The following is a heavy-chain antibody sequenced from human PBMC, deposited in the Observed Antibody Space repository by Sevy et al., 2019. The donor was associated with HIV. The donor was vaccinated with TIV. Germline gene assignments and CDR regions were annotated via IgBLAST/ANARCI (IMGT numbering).Heavy chain of an antibody. Sequence: ASVKGSCKVSGYTLTKLSMHWVRQGPGKGLEWMGSFDPEDGERIYAQNFQGRVTMSEDTSTDTAYMDLSSLRSDDTAVYFCAATREYYYGNSGYFDYWGQRTLVTVSS. J-gene: IGHJ4*02. CDR3: AATREYYYGNSGYFDY. CDR2: FDPEDGER. V-gene: IGHV1-24*01. D-gene: IGHD3-22*01. CDR1: GYTLTKLS.